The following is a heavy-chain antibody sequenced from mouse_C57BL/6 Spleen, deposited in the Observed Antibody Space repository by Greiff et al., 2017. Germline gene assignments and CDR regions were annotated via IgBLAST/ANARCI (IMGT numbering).Heavy chain of an antibody. CDR2: IRLKSDNYAT. CDR3: TRGWDYFDY. V-gene: IGHV6-3*01. J-gene: IGHJ2*01. CDR1: GFTFSNYW. Sequence: EVHLVESGGGLVQPGGSMKLSCVASGFTFSNYWMNWVRQSPEKGLEWVAQIRLKSDNYATHYAESVKGRFTISRDDSKSSVYLQMNNLRAEDTGIYYCTRGWDYFDYWGQGTTLTVSS. D-gene: IGHD3-3*01.